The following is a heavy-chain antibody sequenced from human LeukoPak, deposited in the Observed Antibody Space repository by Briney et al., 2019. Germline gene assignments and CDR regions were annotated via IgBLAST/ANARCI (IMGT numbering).Heavy chain of an antibody. CDR2: INSDGSST. D-gene: IGHD3-10*01. Sequence: GGSLRLSCAASGFTFSSYWMHWVRQAPGKGLVWVSLINSDGSSTTYADSVKGRFTISRDNAKNTVYLQMNGLKVEDTAVYYCTTMGWAHWGQGSLVTVSS. CDR3: TTMGWAH. V-gene: IGHV3-74*01. CDR1: GFTFSSYW. J-gene: IGHJ4*02.